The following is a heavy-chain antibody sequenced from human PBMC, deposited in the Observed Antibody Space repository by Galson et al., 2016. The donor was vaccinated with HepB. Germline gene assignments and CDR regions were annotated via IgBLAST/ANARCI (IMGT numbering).Heavy chain of an antibody. Sequence: TLSLTCTVSGDSITSGGYYWSWVRQHPGKGLEWIGYIYHRGSAYYNPSLKSRLSMSVDTSKNQFSLKLNSLAAADTAIYYCVRDRGLQGLDYWGQGILVTVSS. CDR3: VRDRGLQGLDY. V-gene: IGHV4-31*03. CDR2: IYHRGSA. D-gene: IGHD5-24*01. J-gene: IGHJ4*02. CDR1: GDSITSGGYY.